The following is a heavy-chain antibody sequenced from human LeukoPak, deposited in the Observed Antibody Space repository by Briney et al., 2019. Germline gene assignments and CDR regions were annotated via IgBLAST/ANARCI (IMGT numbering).Heavy chain of an antibody. V-gene: IGHV1-46*01. CDR3: ASASSGWYSSIFDY. J-gene: IGHJ4*02. CDR1: GYTFTGYY. D-gene: IGHD6-19*01. Sequence: ASVKVSCKASGYTFTGYYMHWVRQAPGQGLEWMGIINPSGGSTSYAQKFQGRVTMTRDMSTSTVYMELSSLRSEDTAVYYCASASSGWYSSIFDYWGQGTLVTVSS. CDR2: INPSGGST.